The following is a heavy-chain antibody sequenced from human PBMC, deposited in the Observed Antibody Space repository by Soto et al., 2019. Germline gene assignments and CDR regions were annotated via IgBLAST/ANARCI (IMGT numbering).Heavy chain of an antibody. J-gene: IGHJ6*02. CDR1: GGSINSGGYY. V-gene: IGHV4-31*03. CDR3: ARCSPTYYYYGMDV. CDR2: INYSGST. D-gene: IGHD3-10*02. Sequence: PSETLSLTCTVSGGSINSGGYYWSWIRQHPGKGLEWIGYINYSGSTNYNPSLKSRVIISRDTSKNHLSLNLSSVTAADTAVYYCARCSPTYYYYGMDVWGQGTTVTVSS.